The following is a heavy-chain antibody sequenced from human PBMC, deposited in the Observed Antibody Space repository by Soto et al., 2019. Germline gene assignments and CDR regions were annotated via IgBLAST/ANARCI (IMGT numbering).Heavy chain of an antibody. CDR2: ISGYNGNT. J-gene: IGHJ4*02. CDR3: VRDEIAGAGAFVY. CDR1: GYTFTNYG. D-gene: IGHD6-13*01. Sequence: QVRLVQSGPEVKKPGASVKVSCRDSGYTFTNYGISWVRQAPGQGLEGMAWISGYNGNTTYAQRLQGRGTLTTDTSTSTAYMELRSLTSDDTAMYYGVRDEIAGAGAFVYWGQGALVTVSS. V-gene: IGHV1-18*01.